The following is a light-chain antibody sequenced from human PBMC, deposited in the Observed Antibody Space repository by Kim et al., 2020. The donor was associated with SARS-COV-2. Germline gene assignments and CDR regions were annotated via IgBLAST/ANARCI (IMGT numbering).Light chain of an antibody. CDR1: SSIIGAGYD. CDR3: QSYDSSLSVWV. V-gene: IGLV1-40*01. J-gene: IGLJ3*02. Sequence: QSVLTQPPSMTGAPGQRYTISCAGSSSIIGAGYDVHWYQQLPGTAPKLLIYGNTNRPSGVPDRFSGSKSGTSASLAITGLQAEDEADYYCQSYDSSLSVWVFGGGTQLTVL. CDR2: GNT.